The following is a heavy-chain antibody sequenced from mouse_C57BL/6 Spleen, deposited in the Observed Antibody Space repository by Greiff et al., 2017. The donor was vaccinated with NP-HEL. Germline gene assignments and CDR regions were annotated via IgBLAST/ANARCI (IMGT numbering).Heavy chain of an antibody. V-gene: IGHV1-15*01. Sequence: QVQLKESGAELVRPGASVTLSCKASGYTFTDYEMHWVKQTPVHGLEWIGAIDPETGGTAYNQKFKGKAILTADKSSSTAYMELRSLTSEDSAVYYCTRRSYSNFYFDVWGTGTTVTVSS. CDR1: GYTFTDYE. D-gene: IGHD2-5*01. J-gene: IGHJ1*03. CDR3: TRRSYSNFYFDV. CDR2: IDPETGGT.